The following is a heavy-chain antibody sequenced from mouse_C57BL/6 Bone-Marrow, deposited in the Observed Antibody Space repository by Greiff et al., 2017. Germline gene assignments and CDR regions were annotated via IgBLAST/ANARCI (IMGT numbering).Heavy chain of an antibody. V-gene: IGHV7-3*01. CDR1: GFTFTDYY. CDR2: IRNKASGATT. CDR3: ARVITRLNYFDY. J-gene: IGHJ2*01. D-gene: IGHD1-1*01. Sequence: EVKLMESGGGLVRPGGSLSLSCAASGFTFTDYYMSWVRQPPGKALEWLGFIRNKASGATTEYSASVKGRFTISRDNSQSILYLELDDLRAEDTATYYCARVITRLNYFDYGGQGTTLPVSS.